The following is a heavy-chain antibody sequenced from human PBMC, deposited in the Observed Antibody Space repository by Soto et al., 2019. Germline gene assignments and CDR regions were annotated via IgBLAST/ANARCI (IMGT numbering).Heavy chain of an antibody. J-gene: IGHJ6*02. D-gene: IGHD3-9*01. CDR1: GYSFTSYW. CDR2: IYPGDSDT. Sequence: PGESLKISCKGSGYSFTSYWIGWLRQMPVKGLEGMGIIYPGDSDTRYSPSFQGQVTISADNSISTADLQWSRLKASDTAMYYCARHLDMLTGSYKNYYYYGMDVGGQGTTVTVSS. CDR3: ARHLDMLTGSYKNYYYYGMDV. V-gene: IGHV5-51*01.